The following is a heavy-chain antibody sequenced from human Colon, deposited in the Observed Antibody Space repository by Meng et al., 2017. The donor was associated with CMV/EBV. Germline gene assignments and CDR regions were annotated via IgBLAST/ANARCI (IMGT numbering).Heavy chain of an antibody. J-gene: IGHJ1*01. CDR2: INAGNSNT. CDR3: ARGDSSGWLLAPYFQH. CDR1: GYTFTSYT. V-gene: IGHV1-3*01. D-gene: IGHD6-19*01. Sequence: QVQLVQSGAEVKKPGASVKVSCKASGYTFTSYTIHWVRQAPGQRLEWMGWINAGNSNTEYSQKFQGRVTITRDTSASTAYMELTSLISEDTAVYYCARGDSSGWLLAPYFQHWGQGTLVTVSS.